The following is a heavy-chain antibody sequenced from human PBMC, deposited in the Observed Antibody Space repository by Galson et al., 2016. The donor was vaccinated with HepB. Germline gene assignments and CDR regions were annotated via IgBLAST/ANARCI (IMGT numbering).Heavy chain of an antibody. Sequence: SVKVSCKASGYTFTTYGIIWVRQAPGQGLEWMGWISAYNGNTNYAQRLQGRVTMTTDTSTSTAYMELRSLRSDDTAVYYCARDRERRTYYYASGRQFDYWGQGTLVTVSS. V-gene: IGHV1-18*01. CDR1: GYTFTTYG. J-gene: IGHJ4*02. CDR3: ARDRERRTYYYASGRQFDY. D-gene: IGHD3-10*01. CDR2: ISAYNGNT.